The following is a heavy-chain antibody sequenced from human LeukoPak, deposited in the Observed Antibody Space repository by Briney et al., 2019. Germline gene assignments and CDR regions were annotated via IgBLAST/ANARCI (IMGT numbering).Heavy chain of an antibody. D-gene: IGHD3-10*01. Sequence: SETLSLTCTVSGGSISSYYWGWIRQPPGKGLEWIGSMYHSGSYYYTPSLKSRVTISIDTSKNQFSLKLSSVTAADTAVYYCASLLLWFGELTSWDYWGQGTLVSVSS. CDR2: MYHSGSY. CDR3: ASLLLWFGELTSWDY. CDR1: GGSISSYY. J-gene: IGHJ4*02. V-gene: IGHV4-38-2*02.